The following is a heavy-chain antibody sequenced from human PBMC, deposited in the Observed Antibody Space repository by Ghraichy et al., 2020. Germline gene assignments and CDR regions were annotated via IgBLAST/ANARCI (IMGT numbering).Heavy chain of an antibody. D-gene: IGHD2-8*01. CDR1: GFTFSSYA. V-gene: IGHV3-23*01. Sequence: GGSLRLSCAASGFTFSSYAMSWVRQAPGKGLEWVSAISGSGGSTYYADSVKGRFTISRDNSKNTLYLQMNSLRAEDTAVYYCAKDHVGGRRYCTNGVCYTGSDYWGQGTLVTVSS. CDR2: ISGSGGST. CDR3: AKDHVGGRRYCTNGVCYTGSDY. J-gene: IGHJ4*02.